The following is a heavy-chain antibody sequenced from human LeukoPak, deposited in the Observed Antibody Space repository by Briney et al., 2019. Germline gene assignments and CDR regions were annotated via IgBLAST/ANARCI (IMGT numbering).Heavy chain of an antibody. CDR3: ASYSNYDWFDP. Sequence: SETLSLTCTVSGGSISSYYWSWIRQPPGKGLEWIGYIYYSGSTYYNPSLKSRVTISVDTSKNQFSLKLSSVTAADTAVYYCASYSNYDWFDPWGQGTLVTVSS. CDR2: IYYSGST. CDR1: GGSISSYY. D-gene: IGHD4-11*01. V-gene: IGHV4-59*08. J-gene: IGHJ5*02.